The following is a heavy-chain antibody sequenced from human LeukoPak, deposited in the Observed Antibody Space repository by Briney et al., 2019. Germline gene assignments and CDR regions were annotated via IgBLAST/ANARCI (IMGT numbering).Heavy chain of an antibody. CDR2: IYYSGTT. V-gene: IGHV4-59*01. Sequence: SSETLSLTCTVSGGSISSYYWNWIRQPPGKGLEWIGYIYYSGTTNYNPSLKSRVSMSVDTSKNQFSLKLSSVTAADTAVYYCAGNYYGSGSYYSEDRYWGQGTLVTVSS. CDR1: GGSISSYY. D-gene: IGHD3-10*01. CDR3: AGNYYGSGSYYSEDRY. J-gene: IGHJ4*02.